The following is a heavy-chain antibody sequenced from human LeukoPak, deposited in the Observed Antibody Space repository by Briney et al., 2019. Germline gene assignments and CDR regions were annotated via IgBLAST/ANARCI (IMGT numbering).Heavy chain of an antibody. CDR1: GGSISSHY. CDR3: ARDLVTVTKGFDI. J-gene: IGHJ3*02. D-gene: IGHD4-17*01. CDR2: ISYIGST. V-gene: IGHV4-59*11. Sequence: SETLSLTCTVSGGSISSHYWTWIRQPPGKGLEWIGYISYIGSTNYNPSLKSRVTITIDTSKNQFSLKLSSVTAADTAVYYCARDLVTVTKGFDIWGQGTMVSVSS.